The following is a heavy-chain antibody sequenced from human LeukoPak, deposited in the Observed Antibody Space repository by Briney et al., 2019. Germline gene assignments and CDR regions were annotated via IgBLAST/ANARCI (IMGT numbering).Heavy chain of an antibody. J-gene: IGHJ4*02. CDR1: GCTFTSFG. CDR2: ISAYNGNT. CDR3: ARDLSSSYYYVFDY. Sequence: ASVKVSCKASGCTFTSFGISWVRQAPGQGLEWMGWISAYNGNTIYAQMLQGRVTMTTDTSTSTAYMELRSLRSDDTAVYYCARDLSSSYYYVFDYWGQGTLVTVSS. D-gene: IGHD3-22*01. V-gene: IGHV1-18*01.